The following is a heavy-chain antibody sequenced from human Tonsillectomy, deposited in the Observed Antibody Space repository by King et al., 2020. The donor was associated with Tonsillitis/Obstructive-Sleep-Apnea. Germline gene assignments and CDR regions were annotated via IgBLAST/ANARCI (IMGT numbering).Heavy chain of an antibody. Sequence: VQLVESGGGLVQPGGSLRLSCAASGFTVSSSYMSWVRQAPGKGLGWGSVIYSGGCTYYADSVKGRFTISRDNSKNTLYLQMNSLRAEDTAVYYCARAFRGYSSCFDYWGQGTLVTVSS. CDR3: ARAFRGYSSCFDY. D-gene: IGHD6-13*01. CDR1: GFTVSSSY. CDR2: IYSGGCT. J-gene: IGHJ4*02. V-gene: IGHV3-66*01.